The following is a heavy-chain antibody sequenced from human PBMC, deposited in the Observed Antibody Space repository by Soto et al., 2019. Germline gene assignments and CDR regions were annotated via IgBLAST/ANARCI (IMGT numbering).Heavy chain of an antibody. D-gene: IGHD3-9*01. V-gene: IGHV3-33*08. CDR1: GFTFSNYA. CDR2: IWSDGNNK. J-gene: IGHJ4*02. Sequence: GGSLRLSCSASGFTFSNYAMHWVRQAPGKGLEWVAVIWSDGNNKYYADSVKGRFTISRDNSKKTLYLQMNSLRAEDTAVYYCARVFDTYYFDSWGQGNMVTVSS. CDR3: ARVFDTYYFDS.